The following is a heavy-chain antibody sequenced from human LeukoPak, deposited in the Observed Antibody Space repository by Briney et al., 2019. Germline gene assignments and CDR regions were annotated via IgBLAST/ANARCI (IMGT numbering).Heavy chain of an antibody. CDR2: IYDGGET. V-gene: IGHV4-4*07. Sequence: SETLSLTCTVSGASISSYYWRWIRQPAGKGLEWIGRIYDGGETNYNPSLKSRVTISVDASKNQFSLKLSSVTAADTAVYYCAREVYSSGCMDYWGQGTLVTVSS. J-gene: IGHJ4*02. CDR1: GASISSYY. CDR3: AREVYSSGCMDY. D-gene: IGHD6-19*01.